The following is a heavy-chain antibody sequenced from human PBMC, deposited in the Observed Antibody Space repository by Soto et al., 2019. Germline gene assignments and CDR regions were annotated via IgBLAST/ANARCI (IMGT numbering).Heavy chain of an antibody. CDR1: GFTFSDYF. V-gene: IGHV3-11*01. CDR3: ARGRAGAHFDS. CDR2: VSSSSTTM. D-gene: IGHD6-13*01. Sequence: SLRLSCAASGFTFSDYFLNWIRQAPGKGLQWLSYVSSSSTTMFYADSVKGRFTIFRDNAKNSLYLQMNSLRSEDTAVYYCARGRAGAHFDSWGRGTLVASPQ. J-gene: IGHJ4*02.